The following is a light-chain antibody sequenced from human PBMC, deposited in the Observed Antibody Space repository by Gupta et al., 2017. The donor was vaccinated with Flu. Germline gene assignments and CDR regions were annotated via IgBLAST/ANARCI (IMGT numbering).Light chain of an antibody. CDR1: QSISSN. CDR2: DAS. V-gene: IGKV3-11*01. CDR3: QQRSTSIT. Sequence: ILLTPSPATLSLPPGARAPLSCRASQSISSNLAWYQQKPVQAPRLIIHDASNSATGIPDRFSGSGSGTDFTLTISRLETEDVAVYYWQQRSTSITFGQGTRLEIK. J-gene: IGKJ5*01.